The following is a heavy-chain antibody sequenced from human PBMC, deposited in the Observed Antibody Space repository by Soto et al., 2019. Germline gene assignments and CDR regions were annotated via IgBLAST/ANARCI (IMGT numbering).Heavy chain of an antibody. CDR2: IYPGDSDT. CDR3: AKVYYYDSSGYPLGFDY. D-gene: IGHD3-22*01. Sequence: GESLKISCKGSGYSFTSYWIGWVRQMPGKGLEWMGIIYPGDSDTRYSPSFQGQVTISADKSINTAYLQWSSLKASDTAMYYCAKVYYYDSSGYPLGFDYWGQGTQVTVSS. J-gene: IGHJ4*02. V-gene: IGHV5-51*01. CDR1: GYSFTSYW.